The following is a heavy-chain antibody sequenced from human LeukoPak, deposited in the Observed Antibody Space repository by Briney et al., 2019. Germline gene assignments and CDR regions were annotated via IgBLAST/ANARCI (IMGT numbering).Heavy chain of an antibody. CDR3: ARVGFYSGSYLALDY. Sequence: GGPLRLSCAAPGFTFSNYGIHWVRQAPGKGLEWVAFIRYDETNKYYADSVKGRFLISRDNSKNTLNLQMNSLKTEDTAVYYCARVGFYSGSYLALDYWGQGPLVTVPS. D-gene: IGHD1-26*01. J-gene: IGHJ4*02. V-gene: IGHV3-30*02. CDR1: GFTFSNYG. CDR2: IRYDETNK.